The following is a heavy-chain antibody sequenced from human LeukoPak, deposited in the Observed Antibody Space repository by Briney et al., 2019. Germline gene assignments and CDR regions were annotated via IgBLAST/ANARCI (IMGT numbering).Heavy chain of an antibody. Sequence: ASVKVSCKASGYTFTGYYMHWVRQAPGQGLEWMGRINPNSGGTNYAQKFQGRVTMTRDTSISTAYMELSRLRSDDTAVYYCARDTRGLDYWYFDLWGRGTLVTVSS. CDR3: ARDTRGLDYWYFDL. D-gene: IGHD3-10*01. CDR1: GYTFTGYY. V-gene: IGHV1-2*06. J-gene: IGHJ2*01. CDR2: INPNSGGT.